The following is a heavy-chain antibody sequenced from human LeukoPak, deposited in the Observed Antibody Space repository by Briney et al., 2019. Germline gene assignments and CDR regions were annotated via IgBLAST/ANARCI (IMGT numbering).Heavy chain of an antibody. Sequence: EAEGSLRLSCAASGFTFSSYAMSWVRQAPGKGLEWVSAISGSGGSTYYADSVKGRFTISRDNSKNTLYLQMNSLRAEDTAVYYCAKRVARAGTFPPIVDYWGQGTLVTVSS. CDR1: GFTFSSYA. D-gene: IGHD6-13*01. V-gene: IGHV3-23*01. J-gene: IGHJ4*02. CDR3: AKRVARAGTFPPIVDY. CDR2: ISGSGGST.